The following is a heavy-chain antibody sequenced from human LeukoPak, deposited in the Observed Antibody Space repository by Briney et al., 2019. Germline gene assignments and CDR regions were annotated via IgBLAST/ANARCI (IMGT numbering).Heavy chain of an antibody. D-gene: IGHD6-13*01. CDR2: ISGSGGST. V-gene: IGHV3-23*01. Sequence: GGSLRLSCAASGFTFSSYAMSWVRQAPGKGLEWVSAISGSGGSTYYADSVKGRFTISRDNAKNSLYLQMNSLRAEDTAVYYCARAGGYCDYWGQGTLVTVSS. J-gene: IGHJ4*02. CDR3: ARAGGYCDY. CDR1: GFTFSSYA.